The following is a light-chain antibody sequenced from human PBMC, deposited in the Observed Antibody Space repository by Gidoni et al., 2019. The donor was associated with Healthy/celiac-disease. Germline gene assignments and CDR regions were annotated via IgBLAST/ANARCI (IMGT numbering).Light chain of an antibody. CDR1: QSVSSSY. CDR2: GAS. CDR3: QQYGSSPLT. Sequence: VLTASAGTLSWSPGERATLSCRASQSVSSSYLAWYQQKPGQAPRLLIDGASSRATGSPYRFSGSGSGTDFTLTSSRLEPEDFAVYYCQQYGSSPLTFGGGTKVEFK. V-gene: IGKV3-20*01. J-gene: IGKJ4*01.